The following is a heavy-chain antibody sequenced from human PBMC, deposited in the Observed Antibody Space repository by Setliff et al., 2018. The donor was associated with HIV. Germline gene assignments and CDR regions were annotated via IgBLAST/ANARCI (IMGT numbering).Heavy chain of an antibody. D-gene: IGHD2-15*01. J-gene: IGHJ4*02. CDR3: ARADCSGGSCYSPGY. CDR1: GGSISSYY. Sequence: SETLSLTCTVSGGSISSYYWSWIRQPPEKGLEWIGYIYDRGGTNYNPSLKSRVTISLDTSKNQFSLKLNSVTAADTAVYYCARADCSGGSCYSPGYWGQGTLVTVSS. CDR2: IYDRGGT. V-gene: IGHV4-59*01.